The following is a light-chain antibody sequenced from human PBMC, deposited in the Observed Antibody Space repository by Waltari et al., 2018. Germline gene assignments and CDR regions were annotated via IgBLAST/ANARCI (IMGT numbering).Light chain of an antibody. Sequence: QSALTQPASVSGSLGQSITLSCTGTSNDIGTYNLVSWYQQKPGKVPRPIIYDATKRPSANSHRYSGSKSGNTASLTFSGLQTDDDADFFCCSYSSTRNLVFGGGTKLSVL. CDR3: CSYSSTRNLV. CDR2: DAT. V-gene: IGLV2-23*01. J-gene: IGLJ2*01. CDR1: SNDIGTYNL.